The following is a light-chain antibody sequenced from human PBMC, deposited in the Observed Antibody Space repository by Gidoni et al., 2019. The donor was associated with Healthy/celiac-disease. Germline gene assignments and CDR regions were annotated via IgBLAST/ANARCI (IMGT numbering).Light chain of an antibody. CDR2: DAS. V-gene: IGKV3-11*01. Sequence: EIVLTQSPAALSLSPGERATLSCRASQSVSIYLAWYQQKPGQAPRLLIDDASNSATGIPARFSGSGSGTDFTLTISSLEPEDFAVYYCQQRSNWFITFGQGTRLEIK. CDR1: QSVSIY. CDR3: QQRSNWFIT. J-gene: IGKJ5*01.